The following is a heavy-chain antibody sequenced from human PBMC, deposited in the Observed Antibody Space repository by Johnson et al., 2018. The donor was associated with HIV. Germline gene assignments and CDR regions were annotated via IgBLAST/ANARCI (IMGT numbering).Heavy chain of an antibody. V-gene: IGHV3-66*01. CDR2: IYSGGST. J-gene: IGHJ3*02. D-gene: IGHD3-9*01. CDR3: ARVRYYDILTGYRKAYDAFDI. CDR1: GFTVSSNY. Sequence: VQLVESGGGLVQPGGSLRLSCAASGFTVSSNYMSWVRQAPGSGLEWVSAIYSGGSTYYADSVQGRFTIPRDTSKNTLYFQMNSLRVEDTAVYYCARVRYYDILTGYRKAYDAFDIWGQGTMVTVSS.